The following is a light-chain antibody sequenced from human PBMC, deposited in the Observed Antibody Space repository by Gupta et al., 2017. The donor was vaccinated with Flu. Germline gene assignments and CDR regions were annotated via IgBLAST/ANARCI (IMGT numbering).Light chain of an antibody. Sequence: QSALTQPPSASGSPGQSVTVSCTGTRSDIGGYNYVYWYQQHPGKAPKVIIYEVNKRPSGVPNRFSGAKSDNTAPLTVSGLQSEDEADYYCSSYAGNNSWVFGGGTKLTVL. CDR3: SSYAGNNSWV. J-gene: IGLJ3*02. CDR2: EVN. V-gene: IGLV2-8*01. CDR1: RSDIGGYNY.